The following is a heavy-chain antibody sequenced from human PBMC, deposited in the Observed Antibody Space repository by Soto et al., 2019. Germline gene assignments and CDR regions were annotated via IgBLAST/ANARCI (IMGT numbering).Heavy chain of an antibody. CDR2: IYPGDSDT. J-gene: IGHJ6*02. V-gene: IGHV5-51*01. D-gene: IGHD1-1*01. CDR1: GYSFTSYW. CDR3: ASLSSTTGTTHYYYYYGMDV. Sequence: EVQLVQSGAEVKKPGESLKISCKGSGYSFTSYWIGWVRQMPGKGLEWMGIIYPGDSDTRYSPSFQGQVTISADKSISTAYLQWSSLKASDTAMYYCASLSSTTGTTHYYYYYGMDVWGQGTTVTVSS.